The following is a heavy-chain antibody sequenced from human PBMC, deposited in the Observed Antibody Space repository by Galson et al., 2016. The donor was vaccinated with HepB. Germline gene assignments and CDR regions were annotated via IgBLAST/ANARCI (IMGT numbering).Heavy chain of an antibody. CDR1: GDSISSYS. CDR2: IHYSGNT. V-gene: IGHV4-59*08. Sequence: LTCTVSGDSISSYSWSWIRQLPGKGLEWIGYIHYSGNTNYNPSLKSRVTISVDTSKNQLSLRVRTLTAADTAVYYCARRGSGWAFLGVDYFDLWGQGALVTVSS. CDR3: ARRGSGWAFLGVDYFDL. D-gene: IGHD6-19*01. J-gene: IGHJ4*02.